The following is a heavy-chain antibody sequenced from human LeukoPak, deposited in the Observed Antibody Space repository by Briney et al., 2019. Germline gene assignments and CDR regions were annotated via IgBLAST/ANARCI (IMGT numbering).Heavy chain of an antibody. CDR2: INPNSGGT. CDR3: ARNLPPGAAGFNDY. CDR1: GYTFTGYY. D-gene: IGHD6-13*01. Sequence: GASVKVSCTASGYTFTGYYMHWVRQAPGQGLEWMGWINPNSGGTNYAQKFQGRVTMTRGTSISTAYMELSRLRSDDTAVYYCARNLPPGAAGFNDYWGQGTLVTVSS. J-gene: IGHJ4*02. V-gene: IGHV1-2*02.